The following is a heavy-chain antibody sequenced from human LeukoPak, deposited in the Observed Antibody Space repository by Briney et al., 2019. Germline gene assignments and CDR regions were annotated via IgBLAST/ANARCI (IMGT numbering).Heavy chain of an antibody. CDR2: IIPIFGTA. CDR1: GGTSSSYA. J-gene: IGHJ6*02. Sequence: GSSVKVSCKASGGTSSSYAISWVRQAPGQGLEWMGGIIPIFGTANYAQKFQGRVTITADESTSTAYMELSSLRSEDTAVYYCARAWDDIVVVPAAYDLRYYYGMDVWGQGTTVTVSS. CDR3: ARAWDDIVVVPAAYDLRYYYGMDV. V-gene: IGHV1-69*01. D-gene: IGHD2-2*01.